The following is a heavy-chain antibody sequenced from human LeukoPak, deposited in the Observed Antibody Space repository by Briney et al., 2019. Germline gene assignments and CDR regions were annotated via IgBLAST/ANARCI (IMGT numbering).Heavy chain of an antibody. V-gene: IGHV1-46*01. Sequence: ASVKVSCKASGYTFTNYYIHWVRQAPGQGLEWMGIINPSGGSTTYAQKFQGRVTVTRDPSTSTVYMELSSLRSEDTAVYYCARAGRYYYDSSGYYSGSGSMDVWGQGTTVTVSS. D-gene: IGHD3-22*01. J-gene: IGHJ6*02. CDR3: ARAGRYYYDSSGYYSGSGSMDV. CDR1: GYTFTNYY. CDR2: INPSGGST.